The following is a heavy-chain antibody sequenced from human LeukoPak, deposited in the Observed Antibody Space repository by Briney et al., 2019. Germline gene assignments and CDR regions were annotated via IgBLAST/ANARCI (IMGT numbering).Heavy chain of an antibody. J-gene: IGHJ4*02. CDR3: AKDRWVDDSSGYYLYYFDY. D-gene: IGHD3-22*01. V-gene: IGHV3-23*01. CDR1: GFTFSSYA. CDR2: ISGSGGST. Sequence: PGGSLRLSCAASGFTFSSYAMSWVRQAPGKGLEWVSAISGSGGSTYYADSVKGRFTISRDNSKNTLYLQMNSLRAEDTAVYYCAKDRWVDDSSGYYLYYFDYWGQGTLVTVSS.